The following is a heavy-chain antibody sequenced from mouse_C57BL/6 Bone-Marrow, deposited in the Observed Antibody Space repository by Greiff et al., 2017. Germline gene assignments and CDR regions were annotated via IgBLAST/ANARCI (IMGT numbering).Heavy chain of an antibody. J-gene: IGHJ2*01. Sequence: EVQLQQSGAELVKPGASVKLSCTASGFNIKDYYIHWVKQRTEQGLEWIGRIDPEDGDTKYAPKFQDKATITADTSSNTAYLQLSSLTSEDTAVYYGTRSLTYYGTSYWGQGTTLTVSS. CDR1: GFNIKDYY. V-gene: IGHV14-2*01. CDR3: TRSLTYYGTSY. CDR2: IDPEDGDT. D-gene: IGHD1-1*01.